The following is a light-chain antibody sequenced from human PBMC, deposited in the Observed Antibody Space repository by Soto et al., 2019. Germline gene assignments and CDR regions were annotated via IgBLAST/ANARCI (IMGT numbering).Light chain of an antibody. J-gene: IGLJ2*01. CDR3: SSYTSSSTLVV. CDR2: DVN. CDR1: SSDVGGYNY. Sequence: QSALTQPASASGSPGQSITISCTGTSSDVGGYNYVSWYQQQPGKAPKLMIYDVNNRPSGVSNSFSGSMSGNTASLTISGLQAEDESDYYCSSYTSSSTLVVFGGGTKLTVL. V-gene: IGLV2-14*01.